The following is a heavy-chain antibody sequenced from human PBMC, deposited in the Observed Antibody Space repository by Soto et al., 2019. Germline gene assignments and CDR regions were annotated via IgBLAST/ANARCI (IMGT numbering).Heavy chain of an antibody. Sequence: PSETLSLTCTVSGGSISNYYWSWIRQPPGKGLEWIGYIYYSGRINYNPSLKSRVTISGDTSKNQFSLNLSSVTAADTAVYYCASNVAADDALDVWGQGTMVTLSS. CDR3: ASNVAADDALDV. CDR1: GGSISNYY. CDR2: IYYSGRI. J-gene: IGHJ3*01. V-gene: IGHV4-59*01. D-gene: IGHD2-15*01.